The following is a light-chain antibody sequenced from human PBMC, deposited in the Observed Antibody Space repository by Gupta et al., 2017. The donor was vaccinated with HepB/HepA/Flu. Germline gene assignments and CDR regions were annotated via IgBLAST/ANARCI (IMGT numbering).Light chain of an antibody. CDR3: CSYAGSNTFV. CDR1: SSDVGRYNL. Sequence: QSALTQPASVSGSPGQSITISCTGTSSDVGRYNLVSWYQQHPGKVPKLMIYEVSKRPSGVSDHFSGSKSGNAASLTISGLQPEDEADYYCCSYAGSNTFVFGTGTKVTVL. CDR2: EVS. J-gene: IGLJ1*01. V-gene: IGLV2-23*02.